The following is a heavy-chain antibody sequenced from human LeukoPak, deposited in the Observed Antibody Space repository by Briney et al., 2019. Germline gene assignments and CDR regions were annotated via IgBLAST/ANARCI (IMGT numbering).Heavy chain of an antibody. D-gene: IGHD3-16*02. V-gene: IGHV1-46*01. CDR3: ARVAIIGAVADY. CDR2: INPSGGRA. J-gene: IGHJ4*02. CDR1: GYTFTSYY. Sequence: ASVKVSCKASGYTFTSYYMHWVRQAPGQGLEWMGIINPSGGRASYAQKFQGRVTMTRDMSTSTVYMELNSLRSDDTAVYFCARVAIIGAVADYWGQGTLVTVSS.